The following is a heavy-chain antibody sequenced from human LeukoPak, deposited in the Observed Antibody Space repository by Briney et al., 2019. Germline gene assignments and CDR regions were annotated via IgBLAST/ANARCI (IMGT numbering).Heavy chain of an antibody. Sequence: PGGSLRLSCAASGLTFSTYSMRWVRQAPGKGLEWVSTITTSGRGTHYADSVKGRFSISRDNSKNTLYLQVSGLRDEDTAVYYCASVSQMASIPTQSPHWVYWGQGTLVTVSS. D-gene: IGHD5-24*01. J-gene: IGHJ4*02. CDR3: ASVSQMASIPTQSPHWVY. CDR2: ITTSGRGT. CDR1: GLTFSTYS. V-gene: IGHV3-23*01.